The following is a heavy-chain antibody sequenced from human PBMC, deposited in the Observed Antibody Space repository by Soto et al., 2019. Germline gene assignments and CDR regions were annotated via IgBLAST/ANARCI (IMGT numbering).Heavy chain of an antibody. V-gene: IGHV3-30-3*01. CDR2: ISYDGSNK. D-gene: IGHD6-19*01. CDR1: GFTFSSYA. J-gene: IGHJ4*02. Sequence: QVQLVESGGGVVQPGRSLRLSCAASGFTFSSYAMHWVRQAPGKGLEWVAVISYDGSNKYYADSVKGRFTISRDKSKNTLYLQMTSLRAEDTAVYYCARDQEVAGTTRFAYWGQGTLVTVSS. CDR3: ARDQEVAGTTRFAY.